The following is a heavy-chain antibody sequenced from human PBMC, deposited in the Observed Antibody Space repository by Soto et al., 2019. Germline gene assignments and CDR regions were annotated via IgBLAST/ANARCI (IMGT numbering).Heavy chain of an antibody. Sequence: ESGGGLVRPGGSLRLSCSASGFTISSAWMNWVRQAPGKGLEWVGRIKTKIEGETTHYAAPVNGRCTVSRDDSKNMLYLQMISLKADDTALYYCTTGSVEGVWGQGTTVTVSS. J-gene: IGHJ6*02. D-gene: IGHD2-15*01. CDR1: GFTISSAW. V-gene: IGHV3-15*07. CDR3: TTGSVEGV. CDR2: IKTKIEGETT.